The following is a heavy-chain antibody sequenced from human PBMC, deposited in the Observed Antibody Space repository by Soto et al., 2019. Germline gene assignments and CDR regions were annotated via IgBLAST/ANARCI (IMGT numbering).Heavy chain of an antibody. J-gene: IGHJ6*02. CDR1: GYTFSSYY. CDR2: INLTGGFT. Sequence: QVQLVQSGAAVKKPGASVKISCKASGYTFSSYYMHWVRQAPGQGLEWMGIINLTGGFTTYAQTSXVRXTMTRHTSTSTAYLELSSLRSEDAAVYYCLREPLDGNGMDVWGQGTTVTVSS. CDR3: LREPLDGNGMDV. V-gene: IGHV1-46*01.